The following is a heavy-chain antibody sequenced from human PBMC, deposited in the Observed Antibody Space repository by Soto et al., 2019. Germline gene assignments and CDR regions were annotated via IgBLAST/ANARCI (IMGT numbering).Heavy chain of an antibody. CDR2: IVVGSGNT. D-gene: IGHD2-15*01. CDR3: AEIRIDATREEYYFDY. V-gene: IGHV1-58*01. Sequence: APVKVSCKASGFTFTSSAVQWVRQARGQRLEGIGWIVVGSGNTNHAQKFHERVTITRDMSTSTAYMELSGLRSEYTAVYYCAEIRIDATREEYYFDYWVQGTLVTVSS. J-gene: IGHJ4*02. CDR1: GFTFTSSA.